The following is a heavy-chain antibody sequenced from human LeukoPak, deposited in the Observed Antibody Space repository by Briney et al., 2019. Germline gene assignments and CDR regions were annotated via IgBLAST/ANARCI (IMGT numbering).Heavy chain of an antibody. J-gene: IGHJ4*02. Sequence: APETLSLTCTVSGGSISSYYWSWIRQPPGKGLEWIGYIYYSGSTNYNPSLKSRVTISADTSKNQFSLKLSSVTAADTAVYYCARRKWELFDYWGQGTLVTVSS. CDR3: ARRKWELFDY. V-gene: IGHV4-59*08. D-gene: IGHD1-26*01. CDR2: IYYSGST. CDR1: GGSISSYY.